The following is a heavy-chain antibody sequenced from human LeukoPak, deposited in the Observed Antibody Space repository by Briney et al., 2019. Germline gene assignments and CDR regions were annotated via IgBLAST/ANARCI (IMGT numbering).Heavy chain of an antibody. J-gene: IGHJ4*02. CDR3: AREIEMATPNPPPFDY. CDR1: GGSFSGYY. CDR2: INHSGST. Sequence: PSETLSLTCAVYGGSFSGYYWSWIRQPPGKGLEWLGEINHSGSTNYNPSLKSRVTISVDTSKNQFSLKLSSVTAADTAVYYCAREIEMATPNPPPFDYWGQGTLVTVSS. V-gene: IGHV4-34*01. D-gene: IGHD5-24*01.